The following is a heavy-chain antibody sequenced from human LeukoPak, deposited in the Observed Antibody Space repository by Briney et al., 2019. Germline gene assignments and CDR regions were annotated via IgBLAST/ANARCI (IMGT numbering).Heavy chain of an antibody. CDR3: ARHAGDSSSHMDV. Sequence: GGSLKISCKGSEYRFSSYWIGWVRQMPGKGLEWMGIIYPGDSDTRYSPSFQGQVTISADKSISTAYLQWSSLKASDTAMYYCARHAGDSSSHMDVWGKGTTVTVSS. CDR2: IYPGDSDT. V-gene: IGHV5-51*01. J-gene: IGHJ6*03. D-gene: IGHD6-6*01. CDR1: EYRFSSYW.